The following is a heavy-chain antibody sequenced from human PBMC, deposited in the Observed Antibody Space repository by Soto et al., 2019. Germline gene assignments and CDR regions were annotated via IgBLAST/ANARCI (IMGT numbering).Heavy chain of an antibody. J-gene: IGHJ6*02. D-gene: IGHD3-22*01. V-gene: IGHV4-59*01. CDR3: AGDYYDSSGYFLGTPYYYYGMDV. CDR2: IYYSGST. CDR1: GGTISSYD. Sequence: PSVTLALTCTVSGGTISSYDCSWIRQPPGKGLERIGYIYYSGSTNYNPSLKSRVTISVDTSKNQFSLKLSSVTAADTAVYYCAGDYYDSSGYFLGTPYYYYGMDVWGQGTTVTVSS.